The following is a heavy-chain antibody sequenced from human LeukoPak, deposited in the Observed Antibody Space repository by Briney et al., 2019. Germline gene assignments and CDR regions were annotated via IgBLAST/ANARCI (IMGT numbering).Heavy chain of an antibody. Sequence: GGSLRLSCAAYGFSFSSYALSWVRQAPGKGLEWVSAISGSDGSTYYADSVKGRFTISRDNSKNTLYLQMNSLRAEDTAVYYCAKRNLIDCSSTRCYMYFDYWGQGTLVTVSS. J-gene: IGHJ4*02. CDR3: AKRNLIDCSSTRCYMYFDY. CDR2: ISGSDGST. V-gene: IGHV3-23*01. D-gene: IGHD2-2*02. CDR1: GFSFSSYA.